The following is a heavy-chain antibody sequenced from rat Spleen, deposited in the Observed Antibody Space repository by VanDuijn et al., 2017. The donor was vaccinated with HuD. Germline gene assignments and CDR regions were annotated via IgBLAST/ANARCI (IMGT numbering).Heavy chain of an antibody. Sequence: EVHLVESGGGLVQPGRSLKLSCAASGFTFSDYDMAWVRQAPTKGLEWVASISFDGSSTYYRDSVKGRFTISRENAKSNLYMKMDSRTSEDQATYHCARSEKDYCGNGVRVKDAS. CDR3: ARSEKDY. CDR1: GFTFSDYD. J-gene: IGHJ2*01. CDR2: ISFDGSST. V-gene: IGHV5-7*01.